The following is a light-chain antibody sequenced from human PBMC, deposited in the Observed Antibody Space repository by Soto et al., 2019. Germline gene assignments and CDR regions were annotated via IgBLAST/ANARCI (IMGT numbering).Light chain of an antibody. CDR3: SSYAGSNNYWV. J-gene: IGLJ3*02. V-gene: IGLV2-8*01. CDR1: SSDVGGYNY. Sequence: QSALTQPPSASGSPGQSVTISCTGNSSDVGGYNYVSWYQQHPGKAPKLMIYEVSKRPSGVPDRFSGSKSGNTASLTVSGLQAEDEADYYCSSYAGSNNYWVFGGGTKVTVL. CDR2: EVS.